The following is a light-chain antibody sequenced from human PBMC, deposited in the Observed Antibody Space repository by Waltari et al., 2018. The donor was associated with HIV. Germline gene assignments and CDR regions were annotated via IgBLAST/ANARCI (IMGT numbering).Light chain of an antibody. CDR2: EVS. CDR1: SSDVGAYNY. CDR3: TSYTSSTRVI. V-gene: IGLV2-14*01. J-gene: IGLJ2*01. Sequence: QSALTQPASVSGSPGQSITISCTGTSSDVGAYNYVSWYQQHPDRAPNLMIYEVSNRPLGVSNRFSGSKSGNAASLTISGLQAEDEADYYCTSYTSSTRVIFGGGTKLTVL.